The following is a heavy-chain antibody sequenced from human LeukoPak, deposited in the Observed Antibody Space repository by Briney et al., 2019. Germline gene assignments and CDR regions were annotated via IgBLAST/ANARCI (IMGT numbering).Heavy chain of an antibody. J-gene: IGHJ4*02. CDR1: GFTFSDYS. V-gene: IGHV3-21*01. CDR3: AEGSSGFAY. Sequence: GGSLRLSCAASGFTFSDYSMNWVRQAPGKGLEWVSFIDSTSSYIHYGDSVKGRFTISRDNAENSLYLHMNSLRAEDTAVYYCAEGSSGFAYWGQGTLVTVSS. CDR2: IDSTSSYI. D-gene: IGHD6-19*01.